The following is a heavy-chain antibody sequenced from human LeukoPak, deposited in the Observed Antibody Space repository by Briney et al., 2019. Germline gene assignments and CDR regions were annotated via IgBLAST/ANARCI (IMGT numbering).Heavy chain of an antibody. Sequence: SGGSLRLSCAASGFTFSRDWMSWVRQAPGKGLEGVANIKQDGSEKYYVDSVKGRFTISRDNAKNSLYLQMNSLRAEDTAVYYCARVQMVRGVYFDYWGQGTLVTVSS. CDR3: ARVQMVRGVYFDY. CDR2: IKQDGSEK. V-gene: IGHV3-7*01. D-gene: IGHD3-10*01. CDR1: GFTFSRDW. J-gene: IGHJ4*02.